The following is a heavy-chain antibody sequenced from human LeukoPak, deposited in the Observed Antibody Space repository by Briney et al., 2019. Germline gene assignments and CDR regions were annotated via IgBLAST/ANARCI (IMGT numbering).Heavy chain of an antibody. J-gene: IGHJ6*03. Sequence: SETLSLTCAVSGYSISSGHYWGWIRQPPGKGLEWIGSIYHSGSTYYNPALKSRVTISVDTSNNHFSLKLSSVTAADTAVYYCARAGLLGDYYYYMDAWGKGTTVTVSS. CDR2: IYHSGST. D-gene: IGHD2-21*02. CDR3: ARAGLLGDYYYYMDA. CDR1: GYSISSGHY. V-gene: IGHV4-38-2*01.